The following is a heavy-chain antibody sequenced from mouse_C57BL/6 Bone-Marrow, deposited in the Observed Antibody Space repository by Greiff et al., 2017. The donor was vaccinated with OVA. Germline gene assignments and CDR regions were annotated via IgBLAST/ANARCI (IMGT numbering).Heavy chain of an antibody. CDR1: GYAFSSSW. Sequence: VQLPQSGPELVKPGASVTISCKASGYAFSSSWLTWVKQRHGTGLEWTGRIYPGDGDTNYNGNFKGKATLTADKSSSTAYMQLSILTAEDSAVYFCARCSFDYWGQGTTLTVSA. V-gene: IGHV1-82*01. CDR3: ARCSFDY. D-gene: IGHD3-1*01. CDR2: IYPGDGDT. J-gene: IGHJ2*01.